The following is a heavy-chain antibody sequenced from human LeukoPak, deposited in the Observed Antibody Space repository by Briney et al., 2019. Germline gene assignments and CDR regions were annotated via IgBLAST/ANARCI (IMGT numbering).Heavy chain of an antibody. V-gene: IGHV3-23*01. CDR2: ISGSGGST. D-gene: IGHD3-10*01. CDR3: ARQLLLWFGELFTPLDY. CDR1: GFTFSSYA. J-gene: IGHJ4*02. Sequence: PGGSLRLSCAASGFTFSSYAMSWVRQAPGKGLEWVSAISGSGGSTYYADSVKGRFTISRDNSKNTLYLQMNSLRAEDTAVYYCARQLLLWFGELFTPLDYWGQGTLVTVSS.